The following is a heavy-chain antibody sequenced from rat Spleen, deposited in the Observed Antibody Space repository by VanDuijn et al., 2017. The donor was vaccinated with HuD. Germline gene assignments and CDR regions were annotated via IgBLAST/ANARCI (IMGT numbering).Heavy chain of an antibody. D-gene: IGHD1-9*01. J-gene: IGHJ2*01. V-gene: IGHV5-25*01. CDR2: IISGGSNT. Sequence: EVQLVESGGGLVQPGRSLKLSCAVSGFTFRNFDMAWVRQAPTKGLEWVAAIISGGSNTYYPDSVKGRFTVSRDNAKSTLYLQMDSLKSEDTASYYCVRHGYTRYYFDYWGQGVMVTVSS. CDR1: GFTFRNFD. CDR3: VRHGYTRYYFDY.